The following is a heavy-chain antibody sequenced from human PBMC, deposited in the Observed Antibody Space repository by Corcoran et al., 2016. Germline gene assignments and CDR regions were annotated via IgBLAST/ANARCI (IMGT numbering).Heavy chain of an antibody. Sequence: EVQLVESGGGLVQPGGSLRLSCAASGFTFTNYAMSWVRQTPGKGLEWVSGITSGGSSTYYADSVKGRFTISRDNSNNMLYLQMNSRRAEDTAIYYCANKAIAARPPMGWGQGTLVTVSS. CDR3: ANKAIAARPPMG. CDR2: ITSGGSST. J-gene: IGHJ4*02. V-gene: IGHV3-23*04. D-gene: IGHD6-6*01. CDR1: GFTFTNYA.